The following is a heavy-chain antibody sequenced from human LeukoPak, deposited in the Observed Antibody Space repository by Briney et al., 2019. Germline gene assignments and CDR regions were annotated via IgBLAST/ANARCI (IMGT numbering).Heavy chain of an antibody. CDR3: ARGQYYYDSSGPR. J-gene: IGHJ4*02. CDR2: ISYDGSNK. Sequence: GGSLRLSCAASGFTFSSYAMHWVRQAPGKGLEWVAVISYDGSNKYYADSVKGRFTISRDNAKNSLYLQMNSLRAEDTAVYYCARGQYYYDSSGPRWGQGTLVTVSS. CDR1: GFTFSSYA. V-gene: IGHV3-30*04. D-gene: IGHD3-22*01.